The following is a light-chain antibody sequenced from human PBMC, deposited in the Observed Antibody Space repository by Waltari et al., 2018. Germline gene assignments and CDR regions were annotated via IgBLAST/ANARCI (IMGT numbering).Light chain of an antibody. V-gene: IGKV3-15*01. CDR2: GAS. CDR1: QSVRNN. CDR3: QQYNNWPPWT. Sequence: EIVLTQSPATLSVSPGERATLSCRASQSVRNNLVWYQQQPGQAPRLLIYGASTRVTGIPARFSGSGSGTEFTLTISSLQSEDFAVYYCQQYNNWPPWTFGQGTKVEIK. J-gene: IGKJ1*01.